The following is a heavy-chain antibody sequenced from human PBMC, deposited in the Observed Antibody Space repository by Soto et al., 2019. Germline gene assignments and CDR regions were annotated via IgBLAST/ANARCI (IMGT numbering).Heavy chain of an antibody. J-gene: IGHJ6*02. CDR2: IYYSGST. CDR3: ASTDSSAALHYYYYYGMDV. D-gene: IGHD6-25*01. CDR1: GGSISSDY. Sequence: SETLSLTCTVSGGSISSDYWSWIRQPPGKGLEWIGYIYYSGSTNYNPSLKSRVTISVDTSKNQFSLKLSSVTAADTAVYYCASTDSSAALHYYYYYGMDVWGQGTTVTVSS. V-gene: IGHV4-59*01.